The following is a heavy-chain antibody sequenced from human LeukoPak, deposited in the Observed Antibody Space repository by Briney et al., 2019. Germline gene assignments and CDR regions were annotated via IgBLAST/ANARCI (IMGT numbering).Heavy chain of an antibody. CDR1: GGSISSSSYY. Sequence: SETLSLTCTVSGGSISSSSYYWGWIRQPPGKGLEWIGSIYYSGSTYYNPSLKSRVTISVDTSKNQFSLKLSSVTAADTAVYYCATYSTIQGFDYWGQGTLVTVSS. CDR3: ATYSTIQGFDY. J-gene: IGHJ4*02. CDR2: IYYSGST. V-gene: IGHV4-39*01. D-gene: IGHD2-21*01.